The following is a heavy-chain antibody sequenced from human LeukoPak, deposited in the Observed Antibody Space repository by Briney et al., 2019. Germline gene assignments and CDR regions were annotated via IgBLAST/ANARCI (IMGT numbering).Heavy chain of an antibody. J-gene: IGHJ4*02. CDR1: GFTFSSYG. Sequence: PGRSLRLSCAASGFTFSSYGMHWVRQAPGKGLEWVADRSYDGSNKYYADSVKGRFTISRDNSKNTLYLQMNSLRAEDTAVYYCAKNLQREAVAGTFHLGYWGQGTLVTVSS. CDR3: AKNLQREAVAGTFHLGY. V-gene: IGHV3-30*18. CDR2: RSYDGSNK. D-gene: IGHD6-19*01.